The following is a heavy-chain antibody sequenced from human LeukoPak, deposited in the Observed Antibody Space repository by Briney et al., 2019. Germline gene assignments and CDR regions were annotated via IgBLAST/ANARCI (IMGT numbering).Heavy chain of an antibody. V-gene: IGHV3-30*02. J-gene: IGHJ3*02. Sequence: GGSLRLSCAASGFTFSSYGMHWVRQAPGKGLEWVAFIRYDGSNKYYADSVKGRFTISRDNSKNTLYLQMNSLRAEDTAVYYCAREDMITFGGVPNDAFDIWGQGTMVTVSS. D-gene: IGHD3-16*01. CDR3: AREDMITFGGVPNDAFDI. CDR1: GFTFSSYG. CDR2: IRYDGSNK.